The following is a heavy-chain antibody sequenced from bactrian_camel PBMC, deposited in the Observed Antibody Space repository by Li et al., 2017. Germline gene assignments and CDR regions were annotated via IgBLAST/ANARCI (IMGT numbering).Heavy chain of an antibody. CDR1: GVDTEFYY. J-gene: IGHJ6*01. Sequence: HVQLVESGGGSVQAGGALRLSCAASGVDTEFYYMAWFRQAPGKEREGVAVIDKNGVTRYDGSGKGRFTISQDNAVNTMYLQMNNLKPTDTGVYYCAAAGTRTSVMGPSTRTCPTDFGYWGQGTQVTVS. CDR2: IDKNGVT. V-gene: IGHV3S63*01. CDR3: AAAGTRTSVMGPSTRTCPTDFGY. D-gene: IGHD3*01.